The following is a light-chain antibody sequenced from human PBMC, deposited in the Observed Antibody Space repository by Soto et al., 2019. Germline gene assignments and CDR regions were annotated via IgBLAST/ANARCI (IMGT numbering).Light chain of an antibody. CDR1: TSNIGSNS. CDR2: SKT. Sequence: QSVLTQPPSASGTPGQMVTISCSGTTSNIGSNSVNWFQQLPGTAPRLLIYSKTQRPSGVPDRFSGSKSGTSASLAISGLQSEDEAEYYCAGWDDIRNGLRGFGGGTKLTVL. CDR3: AGWDDIRNGLRG. V-gene: IGLV1-44*01. J-gene: IGLJ3*02.